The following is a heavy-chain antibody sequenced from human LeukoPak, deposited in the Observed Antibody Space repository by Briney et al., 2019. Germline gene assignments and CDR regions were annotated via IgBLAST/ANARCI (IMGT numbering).Heavy chain of an antibody. J-gene: IGHJ4*02. Sequence: SQTLSLTCTVSGGSISSGGYYWSWIRQPPGKGLEWIGYIYHSGSTYYNPSLKSRVTISVDRSKNQFSLKLSSVTAVDTAVYYCAGHVDTAMVTGEVFDYWGQGTLVTVSS. CDR1: GGSISSGGYY. CDR3: AGHVDTAMVTGEVFDY. CDR2: IYHSGST. V-gene: IGHV4-30-2*01. D-gene: IGHD5-18*01.